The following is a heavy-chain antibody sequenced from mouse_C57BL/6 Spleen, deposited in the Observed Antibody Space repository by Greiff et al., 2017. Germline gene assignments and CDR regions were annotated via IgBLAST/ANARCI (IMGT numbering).Heavy chain of an antibody. V-gene: IGHV3-6*01. CDR3: ARACYGYGYAMDY. CDR2: ISYDGSN. CDR1: GYSITSGYY. D-gene: IGHD2-9*01. J-gene: IGHJ4*01. Sequence: EVKLQESGPGLVKPSQSLSLTCSVTGYSITSGYYWNWIRQFPGNKLEWMGYISYDGSNNYNPSLKNRISITRDTSKNQFFLKLNSVTTEDTATYYCARACYGYGYAMDYWGQGTSVTVSS.